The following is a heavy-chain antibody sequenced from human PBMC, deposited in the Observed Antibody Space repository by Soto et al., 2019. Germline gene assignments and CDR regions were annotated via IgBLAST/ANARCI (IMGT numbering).Heavy chain of an antibody. CDR1: GFTFSSYS. V-gene: IGHV3-21*01. D-gene: IGHD3-10*01. CDR2: ISSSSSYI. Sequence: EVQLVESGGGLVKPGGSLRLSCAASGFTFSSYSMNWVRQAPGKGLEWVSSISSSSSYIYYADSVKGRFTISRDNAKSSLYLQMNSLRAADTAVYYCARVVDYYGPYCYDGMDVWGQGTTVTVSS. J-gene: IGHJ6*02. CDR3: ARVVDYYGPYCYDGMDV.